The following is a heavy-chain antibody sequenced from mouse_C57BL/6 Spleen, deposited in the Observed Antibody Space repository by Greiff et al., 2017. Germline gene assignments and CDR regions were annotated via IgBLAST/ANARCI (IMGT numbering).Heavy chain of an antibody. J-gene: IGHJ2*01. CDR3: ARRGDYDD. CDR1: GYSFTGYY. V-gene: IGHV1-42*01. CDR2: INPSTGGT. D-gene: IGHD2-4*01. Sequence: VQLKESGPELVKPGASVKISCKASGYSFTGYYMNWVKQSPEKSLEWIGEINPSTGGTTYNQKFKAKATLTVDKSSSTAYMQLKSLTSEDSAVYYCARRGDYDDWGQGTTLTVSS.